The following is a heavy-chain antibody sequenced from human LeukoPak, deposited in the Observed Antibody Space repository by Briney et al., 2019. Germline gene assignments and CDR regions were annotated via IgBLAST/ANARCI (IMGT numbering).Heavy chain of an antibody. CDR1: GYSFTSYW. CDR3: ARSPPGYSSGWYPSFVDY. Sequence: GESLKISCKGSGYSFTSYWIGWVRQMPGKGLEWMGIIYPGDSDTRYSPSFQGQVTISADKSISTAYLQRSSLKASDTAMYYCARSPPGYSSGWYPSFVDYWGQGTLVTVSS. J-gene: IGHJ4*02. D-gene: IGHD6-19*01. CDR2: IYPGDSDT. V-gene: IGHV5-51*01.